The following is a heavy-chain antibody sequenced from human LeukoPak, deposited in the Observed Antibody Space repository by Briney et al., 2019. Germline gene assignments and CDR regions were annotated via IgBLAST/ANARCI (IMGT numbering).Heavy chain of an antibody. J-gene: IGHJ4*02. D-gene: IGHD6-19*01. Sequence: GESLKISCKGSGYSFTSYWIGWVRQMPGKGLEWMGIIYPGDSDTRYSPSFQGQVTISADKSISTAYMELSRLRSDDTAVYYCARQQRRYSSGYPYYWGQGTLVTVSS. V-gene: IGHV5-51*01. CDR1: GYSFTSYW. CDR3: ARQQRRYSSGYPYY. CDR2: IYPGDSDT.